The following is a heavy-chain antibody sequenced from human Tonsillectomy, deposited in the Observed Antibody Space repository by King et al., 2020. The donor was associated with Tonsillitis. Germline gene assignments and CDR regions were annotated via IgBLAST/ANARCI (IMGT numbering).Heavy chain of an antibody. J-gene: IGHJ6*02. Sequence: MHGVRHAPGKGLEWVSGISWNIDSIANVDSVKSRFTISRDNAKNSLYLKINSLRAEDTALYYCAKDIDTHIFGYLGGYGFDVWGQGTTVTVSS. D-gene: IGHD5-18*01. CDR3: AKDIDTHIFGYLGGYGFDV. V-gene: IGHV3-9*01. CDR2: ISWNIDSI.